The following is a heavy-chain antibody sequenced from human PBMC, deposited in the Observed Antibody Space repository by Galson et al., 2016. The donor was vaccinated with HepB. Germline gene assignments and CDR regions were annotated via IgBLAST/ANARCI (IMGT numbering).Heavy chain of an antibody. J-gene: IGHJ2*01. CDR2: IYYNGHT. CDR3: ARDRGNLGSDL. V-gene: IGHV4-59*01. D-gene: IGHD4-23*01. CDR1: GVSISSYY. Sequence: SETLSLTCAVSGVSISSYYWSWIRQPPGKGLEWIGSIYYNGHTKTNSSLKSRVTLSVDTSTNHFSLNLTSVTAADTAVYYCARDRGNLGSDLWGRGTRVTVSS.